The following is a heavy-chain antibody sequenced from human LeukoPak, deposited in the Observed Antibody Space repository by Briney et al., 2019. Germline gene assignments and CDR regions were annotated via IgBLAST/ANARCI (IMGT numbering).Heavy chain of an antibody. V-gene: IGHV3-23*01. CDR2: ISGSGGST. D-gene: IGHD2-2*01. Sequence: PGGSLRLSCAASGFTFSSYAMSWVRQAPGKGLEWVSAISGSGGSTYYADSVKGRFTISRDNSKNTLYLQMNSLRAEDTAVYYCAKEPAPRYCSSTSCYLDYWGQGTLVTVSS. CDR3: AKEPAPRYCSSTSCYLDY. J-gene: IGHJ4*02. CDR1: GFTFSSYA.